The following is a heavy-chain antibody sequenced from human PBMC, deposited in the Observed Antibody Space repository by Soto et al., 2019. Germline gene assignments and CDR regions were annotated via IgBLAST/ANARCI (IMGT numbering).Heavy chain of an antibody. J-gene: IGHJ4*02. V-gene: IGHV3-33*01. Sequence: GGSLRLSCAASGFTFSSYGMHWVRQAPGKGLEWVAVIWYDGSNKYYADSVKGRFTISRDNSKNTLYLQMNSLRAEDTAVYYCARDRHQAGHPGLDYWGQGTLVTVSS. D-gene: IGHD6-19*01. CDR1: GFTFSSYG. CDR3: ARDRHQAGHPGLDY. CDR2: IWYDGSNK.